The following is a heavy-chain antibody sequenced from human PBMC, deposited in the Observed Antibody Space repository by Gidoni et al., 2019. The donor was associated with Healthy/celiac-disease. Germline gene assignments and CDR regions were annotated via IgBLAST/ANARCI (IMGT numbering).Heavy chain of an antibody. CDR1: GFTFSRYD. V-gene: IGHV3-30*04. Sequence: QVQLVESGGGVVQPGRSLRLSCAASGFTFSRYDMNWVRVPHGKGLEWVAVISYDGSNKYYADSVKGRFTISRDNSKNTLYLQMNSLRAEDTAVYYCARVKRRYYDFWSGYYTSYYYYYGMDVWGQGTTVTVSS. CDR2: ISYDGSNK. D-gene: IGHD3-3*01. J-gene: IGHJ6*02. CDR3: ARVKRRYYDFWSGYYTSYYYYYGMDV.